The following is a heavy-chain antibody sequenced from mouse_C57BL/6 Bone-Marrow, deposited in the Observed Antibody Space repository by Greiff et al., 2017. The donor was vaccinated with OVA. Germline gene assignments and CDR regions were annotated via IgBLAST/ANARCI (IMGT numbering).Heavy chain of an antibody. J-gene: IGHJ2*01. CDR2: IDPENGDT. V-gene: IGHV14-4*01. CDR3: THYDYEDYFDY. Sequence: EVQLQESGAELVRPGASVKLSCTASGFNIKDDYMHWVKQRPEQGLEWIGWIDPENGDTEYASKFQGKATITADTSSNTAYLQLSSLTSEDTAVYYCTHYDYEDYFDYWGQGTTLTVSS. CDR1: GFNIKDDY. D-gene: IGHD2-4*01.